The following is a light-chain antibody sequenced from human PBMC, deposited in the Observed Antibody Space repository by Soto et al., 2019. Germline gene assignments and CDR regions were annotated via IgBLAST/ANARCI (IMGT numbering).Light chain of an antibody. CDR1: QSISTW. V-gene: IGKV1-5*03. J-gene: IGKJ2*01. CDR3: QQYNGYPHT. Sequence: DIQMTQSPSTLSASVGDRVTITCRASQSISTWSAWYQQKPGKAPKLLIYKASSLRNGVPSRFSGSGSGTEFTLTIYSLQPDDFASYYCQQYNGYPHTFGQGTKVDIK. CDR2: KAS.